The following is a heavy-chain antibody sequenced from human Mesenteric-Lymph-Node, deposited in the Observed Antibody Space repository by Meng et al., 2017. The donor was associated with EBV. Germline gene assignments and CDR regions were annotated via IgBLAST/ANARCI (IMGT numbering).Heavy chain of an antibody. CDR1: GGSFIGYY. J-gene: IGHJ4*02. Sequence: QVPLQQWGAGLLKPSETLSLTCAVYGGSFIGYYWSWIRQPPGKGLEWIGEINHSGSTNYNPSLKSRVTISVDTSKNQFSLKLSSVTAADTAVYYCARGEKGPINYWGQGTLVTVSS. CDR3: ARGEKGPINY. D-gene: IGHD2-21*01. V-gene: IGHV4-34*01. CDR2: INHSGST.